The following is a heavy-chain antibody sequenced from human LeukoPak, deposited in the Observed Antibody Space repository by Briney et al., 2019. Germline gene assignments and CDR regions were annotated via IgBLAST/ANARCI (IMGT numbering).Heavy chain of an antibody. CDR3: AKGRTTDF. V-gene: IGHV3-23*01. D-gene: IGHD1-1*01. CDR1: GGSISTYC. J-gene: IGHJ4*02. CDR2: ISGTVSTT. Sequence: ETLSLTCTVSGGSISTYCWSWIRQPPGKGLEWVSSISGTVSTTYYADSVKGRFTISRDNSNNTLYLQMNSLRAEDSAVYYCAKGRTTDFWGQGTLVTASS.